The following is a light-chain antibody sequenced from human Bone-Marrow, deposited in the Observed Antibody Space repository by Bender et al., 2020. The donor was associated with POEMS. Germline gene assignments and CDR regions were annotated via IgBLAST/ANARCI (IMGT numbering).Light chain of an antibody. Sequence: QSALTQPPSVSGSPGQSVTISCTGASSDVGSYNRVSWYQQPPGTAPKLLIYEVSNGPSGVPDRFSGSKSGNPASLTISGLQAEDEADYYCSSYTSSSSFVFGGGTELTVL. J-gene: IGLJ2*01. CDR2: EVS. CDR1: SSDVGSYNR. CDR3: SSYTSSSSFV. V-gene: IGLV2-18*02.